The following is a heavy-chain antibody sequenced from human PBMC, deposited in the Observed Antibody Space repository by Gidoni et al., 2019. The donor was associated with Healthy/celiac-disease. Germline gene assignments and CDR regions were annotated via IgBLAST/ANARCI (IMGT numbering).Heavy chain of an antibody. CDR2: VSGSGPST. CDR3: AKDLNFNPSAFDI. D-gene: IGHD1-20*01. J-gene: IGHJ3*02. V-gene: IGHV3-23*04. Sequence: EVQLVESGGGLVQPGGSVSPPCAAYGFTPNTHAMNWVRRAPGQGLEWVSVVSGSGPSTRCADSVKGRFTISRHNSKNTLYLQLNSLRAEDPAMYHCAKDLNFNPSAFDIWGHGTMVAVSS. CDR1: GFTPNTHA.